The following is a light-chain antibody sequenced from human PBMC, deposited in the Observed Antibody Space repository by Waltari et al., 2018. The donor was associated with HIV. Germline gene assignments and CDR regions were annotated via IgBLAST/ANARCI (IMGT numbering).Light chain of an antibody. J-gene: IGLJ2*01. CDR3: QAWDSDTPKV. CDR2: KDG. V-gene: IGLV3-1*01. Sequence: SYELTQPPSVSVSPGQTASIPCSGDKLGDKYACWYQQKPGQSPVLVNYKDGKRPSGIPERFSGFKSGNTATLTISGTRAMDEADYYCQAWDSDTPKVFGGGTKLTVL. CDR1: KLGDKY.